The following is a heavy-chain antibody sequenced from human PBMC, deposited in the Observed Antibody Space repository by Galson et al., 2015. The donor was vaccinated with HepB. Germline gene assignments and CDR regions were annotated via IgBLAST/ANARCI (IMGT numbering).Heavy chain of an antibody. CDR3: ARHSNSSGLGGSEYSDY. J-gene: IGHJ4*02. D-gene: IGHD6-6*01. Sequence: VKVSCKASGGTFSSYAISWVRQAPGQGLEWMGGIIPIFGIANYAQKFQGRVTITADESTSTAYMELSSLRSEDTAVYYCARHSNSSGLGGSEYSDYWGQGTLVTVSS. V-gene: IGHV1-69*13. CDR1: GGTFSSYA. CDR2: IIPIFGIA.